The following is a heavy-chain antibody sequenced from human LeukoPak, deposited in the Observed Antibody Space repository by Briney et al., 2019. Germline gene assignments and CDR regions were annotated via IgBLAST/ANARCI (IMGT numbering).Heavy chain of an antibody. V-gene: IGHV4-34*01. CDR2: INHSEST. D-gene: IGHD4-23*01. CDR1: GGSFSGYY. CDR3: ARAIYGGNSGHYFDY. Sequence: SETLSLTCAVYGGSFSGYYWSWIRQPPGKGLEWIGEINHSESTNYNPSLKSRVTISVDTSKNQFSLKLSSVTAADTAVYYCARAIYGGNSGHYFDYWGQGTLVTVSS. J-gene: IGHJ4*02.